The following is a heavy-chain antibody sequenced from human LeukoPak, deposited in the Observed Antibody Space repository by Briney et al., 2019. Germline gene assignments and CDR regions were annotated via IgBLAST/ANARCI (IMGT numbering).Heavy chain of an antibody. CDR2: IRYDGSEK. V-gene: IGHV3-30*02. D-gene: IGHD5-18*01. J-gene: IGHJ4*02. Sequence: GGSLRLSCAASGFTFSTYGMHWVRQAPGKGLEWVAFIRYDGSEKYSTDSVKGRFTISRDNSKNTLYLRMNSLTAVDTAVYYCARDRSYHYFDYWGQGTLVTVSS. CDR1: GFTFSTYG. CDR3: ARDRSYHYFDY.